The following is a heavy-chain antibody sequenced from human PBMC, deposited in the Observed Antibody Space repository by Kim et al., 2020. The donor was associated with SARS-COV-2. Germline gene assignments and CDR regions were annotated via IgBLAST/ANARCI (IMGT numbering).Heavy chain of an antibody. V-gene: IGHV3-30-3*01. J-gene: IGHJ3*02. CDR1: GFTFSSYA. Sequence: GGSLRLSCAASGFTFSSYAMHWVRQAPGKGLEWVAVISYDGSNKYYADSVKGRFTISRDNSKNTLYLQMNSLRAEDTAVYYCARDYSSGWYGGYDAFDIWGQGTMVTVSS. CDR3: ARDYSSGWYGGYDAFDI. D-gene: IGHD6-19*01. CDR2: ISYDGSNK.